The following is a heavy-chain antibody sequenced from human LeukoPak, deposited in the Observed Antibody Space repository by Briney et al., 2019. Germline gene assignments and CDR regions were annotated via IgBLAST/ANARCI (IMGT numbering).Heavy chain of an antibody. D-gene: IGHD2-2*01. Sequence: PSETLSLTCTVSGGSIGSYYWSWIRQPPGKGLEWIGYIYYSGSTNYNPSLKSRVTISVDRSKNQFSLKLSSVTAADTAVYYCARHHCSSTSCYYYYGMDVWGQGTTVTVSS. CDR2: IYYSGST. CDR1: GGSIGSYY. J-gene: IGHJ6*02. CDR3: ARHHCSSTSCYYYYGMDV. V-gene: IGHV4-59*08.